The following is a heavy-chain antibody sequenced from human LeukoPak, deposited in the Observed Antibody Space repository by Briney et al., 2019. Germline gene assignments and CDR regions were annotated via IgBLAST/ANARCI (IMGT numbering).Heavy chain of an antibody. Sequence: SGGSLRLSCAASGFTFSSYWMSWVRQAPGKGLEWVSVIYSGGSTYYADSVKGRFTISRDNSKNTLYLQMNSLRAEDTAVYYCASHDYGDYGNYWGQGTLVTVSS. V-gene: IGHV3-66*01. D-gene: IGHD4-17*01. CDR3: ASHDYGDYGNY. J-gene: IGHJ4*02. CDR1: GFTFSSYW. CDR2: IYSGGST.